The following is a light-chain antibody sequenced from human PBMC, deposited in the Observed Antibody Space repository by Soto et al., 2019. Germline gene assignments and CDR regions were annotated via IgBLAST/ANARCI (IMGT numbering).Light chain of an antibody. CDR3: QSYDGRLSGRDVV. J-gene: IGLJ2*01. CDR2: GNN. V-gene: IGLV1-40*01. Sequence: QSVLTQPPSVSAAPGQRVTISCTGTSSNIGAGFSVHWYQQLPGAAPKLLIYGNNNRPAGVPDRFSGSKFDSSASLVITGLQAEDEADYYCQSYDGRLSGRDVVFGGGTQLTVL. CDR1: SSNIGAGFS.